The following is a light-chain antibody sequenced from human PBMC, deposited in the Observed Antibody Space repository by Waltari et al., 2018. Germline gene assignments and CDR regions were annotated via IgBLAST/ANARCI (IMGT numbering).Light chain of an antibody. J-gene: IGKJ1*01. CDR1: QSVLYSSNNKNY. Sequence: DIVMPQSPDSLAVSLGERATINCKSRQSVLYSSNNKNYLAWYQQKPGQPPKLLIYWASTRASGVPDRFSGSGSGTDFTLTISSLQAEDVAVYYCQQYLSTPPTFGQGTKVEIK. V-gene: IGKV4-1*01. CDR2: WAS. CDR3: QQYLSTPPT.